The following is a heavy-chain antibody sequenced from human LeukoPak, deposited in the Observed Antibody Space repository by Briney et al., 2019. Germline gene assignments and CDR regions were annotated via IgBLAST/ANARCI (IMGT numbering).Heavy chain of an antibody. CDR1: GDSISTSNSY. CDR2: IYYSGST. V-gene: IGHV4-39*01. CDR3: AGILVGATKWAFDI. D-gene: IGHD1-26*01. Sequence: SETLSLTCTVSGDSISTSNSYWGWIRQPPGKGLEWIGSIYYSGSTYYNPSLKSRVTISVDTSKNQFSLKLSSVTAADTAVYYCAGILVGATKWAFDIWGQGTMVTVSS. J-gene: IGHJ3*02.